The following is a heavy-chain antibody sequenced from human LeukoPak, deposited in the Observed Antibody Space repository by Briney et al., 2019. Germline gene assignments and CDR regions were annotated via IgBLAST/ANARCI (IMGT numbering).Heavy chain of an antibody. J-gene: IGHJ4*02. CDR3: ARASSYYDILTGYYPPSYTDY. CDR1: GRSISSFY. V-gene: IGHV4-59*01. Sequence: PSETLSLTCTVSGRSISSFYWSWIRQPPGKGLEWIGYIYHSGSTNYNPSLKSRVTISVDTSKNQFSLNLNSVTAADTAVYYCARASSYYDILTGYYPPSYTDYWGQGTLVTVSS. D-gene: IGHD3-9*01. CDR2: IYHSGST.